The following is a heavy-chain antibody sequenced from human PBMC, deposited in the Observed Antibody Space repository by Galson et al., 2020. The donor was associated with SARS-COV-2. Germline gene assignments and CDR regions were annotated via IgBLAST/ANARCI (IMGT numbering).Heavy chain of an antibody. D-gene: IGHD2-21*01. V-gene: IGHV3-21*01. J-gene: IGHJ3*02. Sequence: NSGGSLRLSCAASGFTFSSYSMNWVRQAPGKGLEWFSSISSSSSYIYYADSVKGRFTISRDNAKNSLYLQMNSLRAEDTAVYYCARDSAYCGGDCYSRAPFDIWGQGTMVTVSS. CDR3: ARDSAYCGGDCYSRAPFDI. CDR1: GFTFSSYS. CDR2: ISSSSSYI.